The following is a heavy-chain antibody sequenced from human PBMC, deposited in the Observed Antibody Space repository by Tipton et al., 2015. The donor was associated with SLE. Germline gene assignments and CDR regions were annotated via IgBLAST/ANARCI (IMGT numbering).Heavy chain of an antibody. Sequence: TLSLTCTVSGGSINSFYWTWVRQPAGKGLEWIGHFHSSGILNYNTSLKSRVTMSGDTSKNQLSLKLNAVTAADTAVYYCARTAVLAAIMMDVWGQGTTVTVSS. CDR3: ARTAVLAAIMMDV. V-gene: IGHV4-4*07. CDR1: GGSINSFY. J-gene: IGHJ6*02. CDR2: FHSSGIL. D-gene: IGHD3-3*02.